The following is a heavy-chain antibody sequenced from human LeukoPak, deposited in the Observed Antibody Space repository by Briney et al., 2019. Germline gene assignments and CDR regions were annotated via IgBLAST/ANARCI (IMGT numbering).Heavy chain of an antibody. CDR1: GFTFSSYE. Sequence: GGSLTLSCAASGFTFSSYEMIWVRQAPGEGLEWVSYISSSGSTIYYADSVKSRFTISRDNAKTSLYLQMNSLRAEETAVYYCARASYRIAAAGTYYYGMDVWGQGTTVTVSS. CDR3: ARASYRIAAAGTYYYGMDV. V-gene: IGHV3-48*03. J-gene: IGHJ6*02. D-gene: IGHD6-13*01. CDR2: ISSSGSTI.